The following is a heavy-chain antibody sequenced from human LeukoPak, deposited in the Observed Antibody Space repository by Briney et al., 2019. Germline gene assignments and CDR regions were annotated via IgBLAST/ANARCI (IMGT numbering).Heavy chain of an antibody. Sequence: SETLSLTCTVSGASISGYYWTWIRQPAGKGLEWVGRIHSSGITNYNPSLKSRVTMSIDTSNNHFSLKLISVTAADTAVYYCARDSGTTGEVKFDPWGQGMLVTVSS. CDR2: IHSSGIT. CDR1: GASISGYY. D-gene: IGHD3-10*01. CDR3: ARDSGTTGEVKFDP. J-gene: IGHJ5*02. V-gene: IGHV4-4*07.